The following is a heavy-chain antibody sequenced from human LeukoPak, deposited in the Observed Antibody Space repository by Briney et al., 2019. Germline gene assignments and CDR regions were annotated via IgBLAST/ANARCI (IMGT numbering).Heavy chain of an antibody. J-gene: IGHJ5*02. Sequence: SQTLSLTCAISGDSVSSNSATWNWIRQSPSRGLEWLGRTYYRSKWYNDYAVSVKSRITINPDTSKNQFSLQLNSVTPEDTAVYYCARDLMHCGSGKKEINWFDPWGQGTLVTVSS. CDR3: ARDLMHCGSGKKEINWFDP. CDR2: TYYRSKWYN. CDR1: GDSVSSNSAT. D-gene: IGHD3-10*01. V-gene: IGHV6-1*01.